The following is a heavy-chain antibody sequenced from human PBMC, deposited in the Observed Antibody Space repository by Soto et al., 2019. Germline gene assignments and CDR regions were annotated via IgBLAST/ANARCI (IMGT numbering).Heavy chain of an antibody. D-gene: IGHD5-12*01. CDR1: RGTFSSYT. J-gene: IGHJ4*02. V-gene: IGHV1-69*08. CDR3: TRDRRRNLISGYDEFDY. Sequence: SVKVSCKAPRGTFSSYTINWVRQAPGQGLEWMGRVVPRIGSTKFVRKFQGRVTMTADKSTRTAYLELSSLRSEDTAVYYCTRDRRRNLISGYDEFDYWGQGTLVTVSS. CDR2: VVPRIGST.